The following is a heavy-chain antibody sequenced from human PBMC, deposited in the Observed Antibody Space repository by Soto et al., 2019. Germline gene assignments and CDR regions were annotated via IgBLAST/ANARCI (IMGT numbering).Heavy chain of an antibody. CDR3: ARSGSSWNLIEFYS. CDR2: ISAYNGNI. Sequence: ASVKVSCKASAYTFTNYGISWVRQAPGQGLEWMGWISAYNGNINYAQKFRGRVTMTTDTPTTSAYLEVRSLRSDDTAAYYCARSGSSWNLIEFYSWGQGTLVTVSS. D-gene: IGHD6-13*01. J-gene: IGHJ4*02. CDR1: AYTFTNYG. V-gene: IGHV1-18*01.